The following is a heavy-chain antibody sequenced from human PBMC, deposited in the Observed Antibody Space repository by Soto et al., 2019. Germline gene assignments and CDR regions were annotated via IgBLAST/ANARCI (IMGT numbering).Heavy chain of an antibody. CDR3: ARGSTMVRGPRFDP. CDR1: GGSISSSNW. Sequence: SETLSLTCAVSGGSISSSNWWSWVRQPPGKGLEWIGEIYHSGSTNYNPSLESRVTISVDKSKNQFSLKLSSVTAADTAVYYCARGSTMVRGPRFDPWGQGTLVTVSS. CDR2: IYHSGST. V-gene: IGHV4-4*02. J-gene: IGHJ5*02. D-gene: IGHD3-10*01.